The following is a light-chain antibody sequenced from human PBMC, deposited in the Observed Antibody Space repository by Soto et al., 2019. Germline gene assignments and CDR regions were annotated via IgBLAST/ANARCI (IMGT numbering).Light chain of an antibody. CDR1: SSDVGDYNY. V-gene: IGLV2-14*03. J-gene: IGLJ1*01. CDR3: SSYRSTNTYV. CDR2: DVS. Sequence: QSALTQPASVSGSPGQSITIPCTGTSSDVGDYNYVSWYQQHPGKAPKLMIYDVSIRPSGVSNRFSGSKSGNTASLTISGLQAEDEADYYCSSYRSTNTYVFGTGTKVTVL.